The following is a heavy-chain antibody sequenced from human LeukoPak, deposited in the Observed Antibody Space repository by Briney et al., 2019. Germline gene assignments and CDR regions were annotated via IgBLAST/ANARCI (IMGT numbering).Heavy chain of an antibody. V-gene: IGHV4-30-4*08. CDR2: IYYSGST. D-gene: IGHD3-3*01. CDR3: ARVRIFGVVIMDY. Sequence: ASQTLSLTCTVSGGSISSGDYYWSWIRQPPGKGLEWIGYIYYSGSTYYNPSLKSRVTISVDTSKNQFSLKLSSVTAADTAVYYCARVRIFGVVIMDYWGQGTLVTVSS. CDR1: GGSISSGDYY. J-gene: IGHJ4*02.